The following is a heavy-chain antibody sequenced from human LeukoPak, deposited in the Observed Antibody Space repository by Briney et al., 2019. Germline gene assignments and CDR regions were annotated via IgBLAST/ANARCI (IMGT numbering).Heavy chain of an antibody. CDR2: IYYSGST. CDR3: ARSSGYSSSGGLNWFDT. D-gene: IGHD6-13*01. V-gene: IGHV4-31*03. CDR1: GGSISSGGYD. J-gene: IGHJ5*02. Sequence: PSETLSLTCTVSGGSISSGGYDWSWIRQHPGKGLEWIGYIYYSGSTYYNPSLKSRVTISVDPSKTQFSLTLSSLTAADTAVYYCARSSGYSSSGGLNWFDTWGQGTLVTVSS.